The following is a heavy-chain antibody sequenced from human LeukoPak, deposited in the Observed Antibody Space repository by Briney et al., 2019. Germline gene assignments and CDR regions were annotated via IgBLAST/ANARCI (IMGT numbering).Heavy chain of an antibody. CDR3: ARGGYSSSWYHFDY. Sequence: PGGSLRLSCAASGFTVSSNYMSWVRQAPGKGLEWVSAIYSGGTTNYADSVKGRFTISRDNSKNTLFLQMNSLRAEDTAVYYCARGGYSSSWYHFDYWGQGTLVTVSS. CDR2: IYSGGTT. J-gene: IGHJ4*02. D-gene: IGHD6-13*01. CDR1: GFTVSSNY. V-gene: IGHV3-53*01.